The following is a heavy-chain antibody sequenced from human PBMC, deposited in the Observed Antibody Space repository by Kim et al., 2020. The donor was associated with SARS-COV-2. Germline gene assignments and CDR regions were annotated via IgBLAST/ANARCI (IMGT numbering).Heavy chain of an antibody. CDR3: ARGIVGAIGS. D-gene: IGHD1-26*01. J-gene: IGHJ5*02. CDR2: IYYSGST. CDR1: GGSISSGGYY. V-gene: IGHV4-31*03. Sequence: SETLSLTCTVSGGSISSGGYYWSWIRQHPGKGLEWIGYIYYSGSTYYNPSLKSRVTISVDTSKNQFSLKLSSVTAADTAVYYCARGIVGAIGSWGQGTLVTVSS.